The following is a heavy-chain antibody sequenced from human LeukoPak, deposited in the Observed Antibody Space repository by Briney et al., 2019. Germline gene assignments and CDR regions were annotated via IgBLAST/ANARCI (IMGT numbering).Heavy chain of an antibody. J-gene: IGHJ6*03. CDR3: ARYYYGSGSYYNVDYYYYMDV. CDR2: IYYSGST. Sequence: SQTLSLTCTVSGGSISSGDYYWIWIRQPPGKGLEWIGYIYYSGSTYYNPSLKSRVTISVDTSKNQFSLKLSSVTAADTAVYYCARYYYGSGSYYNVDYYYYMDVWGKGTTVTVSS. D-gene: IGHD3-10*01. V-gene: IGHV4-30-4*08. CDR1: GGSISSGDYY.